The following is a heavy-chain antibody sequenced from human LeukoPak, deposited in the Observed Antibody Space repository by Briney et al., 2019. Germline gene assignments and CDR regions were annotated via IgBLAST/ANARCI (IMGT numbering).Heavy chain of an antibody. CDR1: GGSISSGDYY. Sequence: SETLSLTCTVSGGSISSGDYYWSWIRQPPGKGLEWIGYIYYSGSSYYNPSLKSRVTISVDTSKNQLSLKLSSVTAAGTAVYYCARGGSGSQYFDYWGQGTLVTVSS. CDR3: ARGGSGSQYFDY. V-gene: IGHV4-30-4*01. CDR2: IYYSGSS. D-gene: IGHD1-26*01. J-gene: IGHJ4*02.